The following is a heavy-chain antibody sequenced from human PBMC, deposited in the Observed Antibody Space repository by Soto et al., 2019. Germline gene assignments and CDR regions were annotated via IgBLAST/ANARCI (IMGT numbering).Heavy chain of an antibody. Sequence: QVQLVQSGAEVKKPGASVKVSCKASGYTFTSYDINWVRQATGQGLEWMGWMNPNSGNTGYAQKFQGRVNMTRNTSISTAYMELSSLRSEDTAVYYCASNCISASCYGSDYWGQGTLVTVSP. CDR1: GYTFTSYD. V-gene: IGHV1-8*01. J-gene: IGHJ4*02. CDR2: MNPNSGNT. CDR3: ASNCISASCYGSDY. D-gene: IGHD2-2*01.